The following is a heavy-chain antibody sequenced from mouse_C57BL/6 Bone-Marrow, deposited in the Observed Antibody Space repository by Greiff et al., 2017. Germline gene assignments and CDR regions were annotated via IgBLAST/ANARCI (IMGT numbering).Heavy chain of an antibody. V-gene: IGHV5-4*01. J-gene: IGHJ2*01. Sequence: EVQGVESGGGLVKPGGSLKLSCAASGFTFSSYAMSWVRQTPEKRLEWVATISDGGSYTYYPDNVKGRFTISRDNAKNNLYLQMSHLKSEDTAMYYCAREPSYYGINFDYWGQGTTLTVSS. CDR2: ISDGGSYT. CDR3: AREPSYYGINFDY. D-gene: IGHD2-1*01. CDR1: GFTFSSYA.